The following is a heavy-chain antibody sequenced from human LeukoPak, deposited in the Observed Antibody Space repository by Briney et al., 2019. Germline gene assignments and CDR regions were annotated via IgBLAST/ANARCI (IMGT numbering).Heavy chain of an antibody. CDR1: GGSFSDYY. J-gene: IGHJ6*02. CDR2: ILYSGRI. D-gene: IGHD3-22*01. Sequence: SETLSLTCAVYGGSFSDYYWSWIRQPPGKGLEWIGSILYSGRIYYNPSLKSRVTISVDTSKNQFSLKLSSVTAADTAVYYCARHFYYDSSGYYYSYYYYYGMDVWGQGTTVTVSS. V-gene: IGHV4-34*12. CDR3: ARHFYYDSSGYYYSYYYYYGMDV.